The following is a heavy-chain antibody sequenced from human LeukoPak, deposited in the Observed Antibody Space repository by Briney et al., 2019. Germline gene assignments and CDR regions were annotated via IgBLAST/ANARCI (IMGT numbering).Heavy chain of an antibody. Sequence: SETLSLTCTVSGGSISSSSYYWGWIRQPPGKGLEWIGSIYYSGSTYYNPSLKSRVTISVDTSKNQFSLKLSSVTAADTAVYYCARDLSSGWPLGGAFDIWGQGTMVTVSS. V-gene: IGHV4-39*07. CDR3: ARDLSSGWPLGGAFDI. CDR2: IYYSGST. J-gene: IGHJ3*02. CDR1: GGSISSSSYY. D-gene: IGHD6-19*01.